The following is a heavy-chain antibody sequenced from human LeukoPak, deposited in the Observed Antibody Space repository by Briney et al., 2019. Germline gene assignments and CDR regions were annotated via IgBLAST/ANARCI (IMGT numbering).Heavy chain of an antibody. CDR3: ARDDCSSISCYHNWFDP. D-gene: IGHD2-2*01. J-gene: IGHJ5*02. V-gene: IGHV3-7*01. Sequence: GGSLRLSCVASGFTFSSYWMSWVRQAPGKGLEWVANIKQDGSEKYYVDSVKGRFTISRDNAKNSLYLEMNSLRAEDTAVYYCARDDCSSISCYHNWFDPWGQGTLVTVSS. CDR2: IKQDGSEK. CDR1: GFTFSSYW.